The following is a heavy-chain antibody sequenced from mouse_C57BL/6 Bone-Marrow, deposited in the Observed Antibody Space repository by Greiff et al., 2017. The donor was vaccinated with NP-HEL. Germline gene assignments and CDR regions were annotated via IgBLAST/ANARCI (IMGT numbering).Heavy chain of an antibody. CDR3: ARWDGYYHYFDY. D-gene: IGHD2-3*01. J-gene: IGHJ2*01. CDR1: GYTFTSYW. CDR2: IYPGSGST. V-gene: IGHV1-55*01. Sequence: QVQLQQPGAELVKPGASVKMSCKASGYTFTSYWITWVKQRPGQGLEWIGDIYPGSGSTNYNEKFKSQATLTVDTSSSTAYMQLSSLTSEDSAVYYCARWDGYYHYFDYWGQGTTLTVSS.